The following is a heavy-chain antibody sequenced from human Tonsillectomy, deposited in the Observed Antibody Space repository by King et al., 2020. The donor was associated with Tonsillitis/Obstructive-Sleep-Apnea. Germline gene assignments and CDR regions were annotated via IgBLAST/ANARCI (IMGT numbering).Heavy chain of an antibody. CDR2: IVWDDDK. V-gene: IGHV2-70*04. Sequence: TLKESGPALVKPPQTLILTCTLSGFSLSTGGMCVSWIRQPPGRALEWLARIVWDDDKFYSTSLKTRPTISKGTSKNQVVLTMANMDPVDTATYYCARIPDSGSYDAFDIWGQGTMVTVSS. CDR1: GFSLSTGGMC. J-gene: IGHJ3*02. D-gene: IGHD1-26*01. CDR3: ARIPDSGSYDAFDI.